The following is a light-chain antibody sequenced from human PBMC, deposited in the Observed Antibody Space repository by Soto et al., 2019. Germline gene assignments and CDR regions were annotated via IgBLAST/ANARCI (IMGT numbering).Light chain of an antibody. Sequence: DIQLTQSPSSVSASVGDSVTITCRASQSISTYLSWYQQKAGKAPKLLIYAAHTLETGVPPRFSGSGSGTDFTLTISSLQPEDFAAYFCQQSYDMPWTFGQGTKVDIK. CDR2: AAH. J-gene: IGKJ1*01. CDR3: QQSYDMPWT. V-gene: IGKV1-39*01. CDR1: QSISTY.